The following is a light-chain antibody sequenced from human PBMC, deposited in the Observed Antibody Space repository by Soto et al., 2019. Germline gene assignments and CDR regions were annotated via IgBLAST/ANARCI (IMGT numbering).Light chain of an antibody. V-gene: IGKV1-39*01. CDR1: QPIDRS. Sequence: DVQMTQSPPSLSASVGDRVTITCRASQPIDRSLNWYQQKPGKAPKLLIYDASNLQSGVPSRFSGSGSGPDFTLPISGLQPEDFATCSCQQSHSLPFTFGPGTTVDIK. J-gene: IGKJ3*01. CDR2: DAS. CDR3: QQSHSLPFT.